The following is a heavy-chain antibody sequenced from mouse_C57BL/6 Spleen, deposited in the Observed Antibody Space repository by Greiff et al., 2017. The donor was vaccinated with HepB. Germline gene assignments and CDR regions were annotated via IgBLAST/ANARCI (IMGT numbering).Heavy chain of an antibody. CDR1: GYSITSGYY. V-gene: IGHV3-6*01. Sequence: EVKLVESGPGLVKPSQSLSLTCSVTGYSITSGYYWNWIRQFPGNKLEWMGYISYDGSNNYNPSLKNRISITRDTSKNQFFLKLNSVTTEDTATYYCATGTGTGAMDYWGQGTSVTVSS. J-gene: IGHJ4*01. CDR2: ISYDGSN. CDR3: ATGTGTGAMDY. D-gene: IGHD4-1*01.